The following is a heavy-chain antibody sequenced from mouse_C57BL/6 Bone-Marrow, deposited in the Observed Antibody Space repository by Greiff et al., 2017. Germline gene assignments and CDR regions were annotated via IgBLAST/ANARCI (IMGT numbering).Heavy chain of an antibody. CDR2: ISNGGGST. CDR3: ARDSSGYPWFAY. CDR1: GFTFSDYY. V-gene: IGHV5-12*01. Sequence: VQLKESGGGLVQPGGSLKLSCAASGFTFSDYYMYWVRQTPEKRLEWVAYISNGGGSTYYPDTVKGRFTISRDNAKNTLYLQMSRLKSEDTAMYYCARDSSGYPWFAYWGQGTLVTVSA. D-gene: IGHD3-2*02. J-gene: IGHJ3*01.